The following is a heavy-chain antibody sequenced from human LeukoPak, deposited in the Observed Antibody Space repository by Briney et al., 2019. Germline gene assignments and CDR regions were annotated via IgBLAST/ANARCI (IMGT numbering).Heavy chain of an antibody. D-gene: IGHD3-3*01. V-gene: IGHV4-34*01. J-gene: IGHJ4*02. CDR3: ARGPRFLAWLFKFYFDY. CDR2: INHSGST. Sequence: PSETLSLTCAVYGGSFSGYYWSWIRQPPGKGLEWIGEINHSGSTNYNPSLKSRVTISVDTSMNQFSLKQSSVTAGDRPGYYCARGPRFLAWLFKFYFDYGGKGTLVTVSS. CDR1: GGSFSGYY.